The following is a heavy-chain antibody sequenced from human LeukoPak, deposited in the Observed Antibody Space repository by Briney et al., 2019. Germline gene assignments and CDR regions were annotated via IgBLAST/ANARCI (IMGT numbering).Heavy chain of an antibody. CDR1: GFTFSSYA. Sequence: GGSLRLSCAASGFTFSSYAMSWVRQAPGKGLEWVSAISGSGGSTYYADSVKGRFTISRDNSKNTLYLQMNSLRAEDTAVYYCAAESDRYSSSYHYYWGQGTLVTVSS. CDR2: ISGSGGST. D-gene: IGHD6-13*01. V-gene: IGHV3-23*01. J-gene: IGHJ4*02. CDR3: AAESDRYSSSYHYY.